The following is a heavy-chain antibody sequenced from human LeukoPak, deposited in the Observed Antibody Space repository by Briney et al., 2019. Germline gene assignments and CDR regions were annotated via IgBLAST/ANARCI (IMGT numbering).Heavy chain of an antibody. D-gene: IGHD3-10*01. CDR1: GYTFTSYG. Sequence: ASVKVSCKASGYTFTSYGISWVRQAPGQGLEWMGWISACNGNTNYAQKLQGRVTMTTDTSTSTAYMELRSLRSDDTAVYYCARGGLWFGELLGTFDYWGQGTLVTVSS. V-gene: IGHV1-18*01. CDR3: ARGGLWFGELLGTFDY. CDR2: ISACNGNT. J-gene: IGHJ4*02.